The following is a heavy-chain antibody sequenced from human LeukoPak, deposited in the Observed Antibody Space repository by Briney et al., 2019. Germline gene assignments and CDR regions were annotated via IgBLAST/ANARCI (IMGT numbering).Heavy chain of an antibody. Sequence: PGGSLRLSCAASGFTFSSYGMHWVRQAPGKGLEWVAFIRYDGSNKYYADSVKGRFTISRDNSKNTLYLQMNSLRAEDTAVYYCAGNIVLMVYATSERFLFDYWGQGTLVTVSS. V-gene: IGHV3-30*02. J-gene: IGHJ4*02. CDR3: AGNIVLMVYATSERFLFDY. D-gene: IGHD2-8*01. CDR1: GFTFSSYG. CDR2: IRYDGSNK.